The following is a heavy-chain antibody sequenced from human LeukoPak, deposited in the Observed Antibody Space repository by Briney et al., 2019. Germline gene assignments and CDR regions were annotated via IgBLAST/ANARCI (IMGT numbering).Heavy chain of an antibody. CDR2: ITSGGGNT. CDR3: AKALGSGRHFDF. V-gene: IGHV3-23*01. CDR1: GFTVSSND. J-gene: IGHJ4*02. Sequence: GGSLRLSCAASGFTVSSNDMSWVRQAPGKGLEWVSVITSGGGNTYYADSVKGRFTIYRDNSKNTLYLQMNSLRAEDTAVYYCAKALGSGRHFDFWGQGTLVTVSS. D-gene: IGHD3-10*01.